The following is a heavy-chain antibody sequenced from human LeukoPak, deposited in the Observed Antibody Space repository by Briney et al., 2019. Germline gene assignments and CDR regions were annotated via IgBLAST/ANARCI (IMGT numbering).Heavy chain of an antibody. CDR3: ARGVGTSSSLAY. V-gene: IGHV3-48*04. D-gene: IGHD1-26*01. CDR2: ISSTSSTI. Sequence: GGSLRLSCAASGFTFSSYSMRWVRQAPGKGLEWASYISSTSSTIYYADSVKGRFTISRDNAKDSVYLQMNSLRAEDTAVYYCARGVGTSSSLAYWGPGTLVTVS. J-gene: IGHJ4*02. CDR1: GFTFSSYS.